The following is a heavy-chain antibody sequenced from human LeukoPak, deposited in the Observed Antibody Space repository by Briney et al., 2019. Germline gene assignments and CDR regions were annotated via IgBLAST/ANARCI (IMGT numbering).Heavy chain of an antibody. CDR2: IRRKADNYAT. J-gene: IGHJ4*02. Sequence: PGGSLKLSCAASGFTFSGSAIHWVRQASGKGLEWVGRIRRKADNYATAYAASGKGRFTISRDDLKSTAYLQMNRLKTEDTAVYYCSRIGAAGPDWGQGTLVTVSS. D-gene: IGHD6-13*01. V-gene: IGHV3-73*01. CDR1: GFTFSGSA. CDR3: SRIGAAGPD.